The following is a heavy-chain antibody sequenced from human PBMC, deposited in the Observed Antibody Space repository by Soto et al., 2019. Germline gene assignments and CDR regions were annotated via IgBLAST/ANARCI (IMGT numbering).Heavy chain of an antibody. Sequence: SETIPLTCNVSGGNMRNFYWRWIRKSPGKGLEWIGYIYDSGSTNYNPSLKSRVTISVDTSNNQYSLKMSSVTAADTALYYGARYTWKLGAFDIWGQGTMVTVSS. J-gene: IGHJ3*02. V-gene: IGHV4-59*13. CDR1: GGNMRNFY. D-gene: IGHD1-20*01. CDR3: ARYTWKLGAFDI. CDR2: IYDSGST.